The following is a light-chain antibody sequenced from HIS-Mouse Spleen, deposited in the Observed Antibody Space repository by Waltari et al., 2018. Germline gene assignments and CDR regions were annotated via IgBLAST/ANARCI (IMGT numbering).Light chain of an antibody. CDR3: QQRSNWPGIT. Sequence: DIVLTQSPATLSLSPGERGTLSCRASQSVSSYLAWYQQQPGQAPMLLIYDASNRATGIPARFSGSGSGTDFTLTISSLEPEDFAVYYCQQRSNWPGITFGPGTKVDIK. V-gene: IGKV3-11*01. CDR1: QSVSSY. J-gene: IGKJ3*01. CDR2: DAS.